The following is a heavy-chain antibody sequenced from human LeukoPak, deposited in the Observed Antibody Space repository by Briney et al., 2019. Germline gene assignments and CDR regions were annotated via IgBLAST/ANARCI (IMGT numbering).Heavy chain of an antibody. J-gene: IGHJ5*02. V-gene: IGHV3-48*01. D-gene: IGHD5-24*01. Sequence: GGSLRLSCAASGFTFSSYEMNWVRQAPGKGLEWVSYISSSSSTIYYADSVKGRFTISRDNAKNSLYLQMNSLRAEDTAVYYCARTLEGNWFDPWGQGTLVTVSS. CDR1: GFTFSSYE. CDR3: ARTLEGNWFDP. CDR2: ISSSSSTI.